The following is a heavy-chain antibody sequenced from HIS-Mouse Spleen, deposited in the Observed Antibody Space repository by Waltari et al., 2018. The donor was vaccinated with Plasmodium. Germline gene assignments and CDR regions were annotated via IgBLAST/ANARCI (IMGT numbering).Heavy chain of an antibody. CDR3: ARGPGYSSGWYYFDY. D-gene: IGHD6-19*01. CDR1: GGSFSGYY. CDR2: INHSGST. V-gene: IGHV4-34*01. J-gene: IGHJ4*02. Sequence: QVQLQQWGAGLLKPSETLSLTGAVYGGSFSGYYWSWIRQPPGKGLEWIGEINHSGSTNYNPSLKSRVTISVGTSKNQFSLKLSSVTAADTAVYYCARGPGYSSGWYYFDYWGQGTLVTVSS.